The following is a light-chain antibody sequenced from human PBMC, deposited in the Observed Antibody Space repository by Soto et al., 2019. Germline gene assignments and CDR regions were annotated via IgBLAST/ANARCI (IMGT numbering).Light chain of an antibody. CDR1: QSINSY. V-gene: IGKV1-39*01. Sequence: DIQMTQSPSSLSASVGDRVIITCRASQSINSYVSWYQHKPGKAPKLLIFAASSLRGGVPSRFSGSGSGTDFSFTISSLQADYFATYYCQQNYGTPPTFGQGTKLEIK. J-gene: IGKJ2*01. CDR2: AAS. CDR3: QQNYGTPPT.